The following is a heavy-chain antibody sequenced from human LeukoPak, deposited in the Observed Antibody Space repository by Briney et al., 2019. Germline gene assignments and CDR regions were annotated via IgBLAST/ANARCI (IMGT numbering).Heavy chain of an antibody. J-gene: IGHJ4*02. CDR2: IYYSGST. CDR3: ARGDYGGNLLSDY. CDR1: GGSVSSGSYY. Sequence: SETLSLTCTVSGGSVSSGSYYWSWMRQPRGKGLEWIGYIYYSGSTNYNPSLKSRVTISVDTSKNQFSLKLSSVTAADTAVYYCARGDYGGNLLSDYWGQGTLVTVSS. D-gene: IGHD4-23*01. V-gene: IGHV4-61*01.